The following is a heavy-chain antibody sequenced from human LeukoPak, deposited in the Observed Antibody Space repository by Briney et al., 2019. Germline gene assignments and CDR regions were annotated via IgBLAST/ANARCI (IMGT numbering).Heavy chain of an antibody. Sequence: GGSLRLSCAASGFTVSSNYMSWVRQAPGKGLEWVSVIYSGGSTYYADSVKGRFTISRDSAKNTLYLEMNSLRGEDTAVYYCVRGTSHWRGVDYWGQGTLVSVSS. V-gene: IGHV3-66*01. CDR3: VRGTSHWRGVDY. D-gene: IGHD2-2*01. CDR2: IYSGGST. CDR1: GFTVSSNY. J-gene: IGHJ4*02.